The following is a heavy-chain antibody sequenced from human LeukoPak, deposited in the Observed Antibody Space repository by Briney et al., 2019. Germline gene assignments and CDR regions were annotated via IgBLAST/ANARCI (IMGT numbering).Heavy chain of an antibody. V-gene: IGHV3-30*02. J-gene: IGHJ4*02. Sequence: GGSLRLSCAASGFTFSSYGMHWVRQAPGKGLEWVAFIRYDGSNKYYADSVKGRFTISRDNSKNTLYLQMNSLRAEDTAVYYCAKVRLAAAADPFDYWGQGTLVTVSS. CDR1: GFTFSSYG. CDR3: AKVRLAAAADPFDY. D-gene: IGHD6-13*01. CDR2: IRYDGSNK.